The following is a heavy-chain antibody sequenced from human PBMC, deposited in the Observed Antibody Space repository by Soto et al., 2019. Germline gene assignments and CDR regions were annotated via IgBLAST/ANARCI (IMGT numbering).Heavy chain of an antibody. D-gene: IGHD1-1*01. V-gene: IGHV3-11*06. CDR1: RFSCNGYY. Sequence: GGSVRLCRAASRFSCNGYYMTWVGQAPGKELEWLSYSSDSGTFTRYADSVKGRFSISRDNAKNSLYLQINSLRGDDKSIYDRASLDYNYNLLDSGGEGT. J-gene: IGHJ1*01. CDR3: ASLDYNYNLLDS. CDR2: SSDSGTFT.